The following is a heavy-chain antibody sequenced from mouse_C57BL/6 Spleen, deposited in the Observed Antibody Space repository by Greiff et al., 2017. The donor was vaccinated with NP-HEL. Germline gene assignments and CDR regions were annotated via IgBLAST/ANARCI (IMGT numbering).Heavy chain of an antibody. J-gene: IGHJ1*03. V-gene: IGHV1-52*01. CDR3: ARYYYGYGYWYFDV. Sequence: VQLQQPGAELVRPGSSVKLSCKASGYTFTSYWMHWVKQRPIQGLEWIGNIDPSDSETHYNQKFKDKATLTVDKSSSTAYMQLSSLTSEDSAVYYCARYYYGYGYWYFDVWGTGTTVTVSS. CDR1: GYTFTSYW. D-gene: IGHD2-2*01. CDR2: IDPSDSET.